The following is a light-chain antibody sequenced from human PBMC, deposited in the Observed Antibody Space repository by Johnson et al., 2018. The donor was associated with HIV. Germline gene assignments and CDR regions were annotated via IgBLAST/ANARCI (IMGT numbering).Light chain of an antibody. CDR1: SSNIGNAY. CDR3: GTWDSSLSAYV. V-gene: IGLV1-51*01. Sequence: QSVLTQPPSVSAAPGQKVTISCSGSSSNIGNAYVFWYQQLPGTAPKLLIFDNNKRPSGIPDRFSASKSGTSATLGITGLQTGGEADYYCGTWDSSLSAYVFGTGTKVTVL. CDR2: DNN. J-gene: IGLJ1*01.